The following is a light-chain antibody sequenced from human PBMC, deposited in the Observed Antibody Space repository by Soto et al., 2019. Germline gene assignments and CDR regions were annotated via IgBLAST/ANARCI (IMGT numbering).Light chain of an antibody. Sequence: ERLITQSPVTRPGSPGERVTVSFRASQSVSSNLAWYQQKPGQAPRLLIHGASTRATSFPARFSGSGSGTEFTLTISSLQSEDFAVYYCQEYNNWPLITFGQGTRLEIK. CDR2: GAS. CDR3: QEYNNWPLIT. J-gene: IGKJ5*01. V-gene: IGKV3-15*01. CDR1: QSVSSN.